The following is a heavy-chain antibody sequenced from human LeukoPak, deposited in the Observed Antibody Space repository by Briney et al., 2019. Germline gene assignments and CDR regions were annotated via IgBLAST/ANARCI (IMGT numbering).Heavy chain of an antibody. V-gene: IGHV4-38-2*01. CDR2: IYHSGST. CDR3: VVVVAAGRGFDY. Sequence: GSLRLSCAASGFTVSSNYMSWVRQPPGKGLEWIGSIYHSGSTYYNPSLKSRVTISVDTSKNQFSLKLSSVTAADTAVYYSVVVVAAGRGFDYWGQGTLVTVSS. J-gene: IGHJ4*02. CDR1: GFTVSSNY. D-gene: IGHD2-15*01.